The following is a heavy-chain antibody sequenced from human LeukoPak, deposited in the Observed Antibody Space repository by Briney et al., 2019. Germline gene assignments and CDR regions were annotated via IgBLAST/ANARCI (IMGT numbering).Heavy chain of an antibody. CDR2: ISGSGGST. CDR3: GRDMSSSAWYVDY. D-gene: IGHD6-19*01. V-gene: IGHV3-23*01. Sequence: GGSLRLSCAASGFTFSSYGMSWVRQAPGKGLEWVSAISGSGGSTYYADSVKGRFTISRDNAKDSLYLQMNSLRAEDTAVYYCGRDMSSSAWYVDYWGQGTLVTVSS. J-gene: IGHJ4*02. CDR1: GFTFSSYG.